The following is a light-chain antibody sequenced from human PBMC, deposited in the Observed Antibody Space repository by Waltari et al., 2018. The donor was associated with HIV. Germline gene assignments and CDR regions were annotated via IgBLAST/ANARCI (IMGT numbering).Light chain of an antibody. J-gene: IGKJ4*01. CDR1: QIISSH. CDR2: AAS. V-gene: IGKV1-39*01. Sequence: DIQMTQSPSSLSASVGDRVTITCRASQIISSHLNWFQQRPGKAPNLLIYAASNLQNGVPSRFSGSGSGTDFNLTISNLQPEDFAIYYCQQTHNTPLTFGGGTKVDI. CDR3: QQTHNTPLT.